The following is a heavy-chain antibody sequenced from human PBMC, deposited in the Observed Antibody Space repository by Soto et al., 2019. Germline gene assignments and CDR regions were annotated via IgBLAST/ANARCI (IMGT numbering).Heavy chain of an antibody. Sequence: GGSLRLSCAASGFTFSDYYMSWIRQAPGKGLEWVSYISSSSSYTNYADSVKGRFTISRDNAKNSLYLQMNSLRAEDTAVYYCAIYFCLEVRAGSGYSFDYWGQGTLVTVSS. CDR3: AIYFCLEVRAGSGYSFDY. J-gene: IGHJ4*02. V-gene: IGHV3-11*06. D-gene: IGHD1-26*01. CDR1: GFTFSDYY. CDR2: ISSSSSYT.